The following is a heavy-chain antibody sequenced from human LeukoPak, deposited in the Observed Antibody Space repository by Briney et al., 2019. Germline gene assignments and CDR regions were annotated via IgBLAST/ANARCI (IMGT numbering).Heavy chain of an antibody. Sequence: ASVKVSCKASGYTFTSYGISWVRQAPGQGLEWMGWISAYNGNTNYAQKLQGRVTVTTDTSTSTAYMELRSLRSDDTAVYYCARGRDDYGGNSLFDYWGQGTLVTVSS. CDR3: ARGRDDYGGNSLFDY. D-gene: IGHD4-23*01. CDR2: ISAYNGNT. CDR1: GYTFTSYG. J-gene: IGHJ4*02. V-gene: IGHV1-18*01.